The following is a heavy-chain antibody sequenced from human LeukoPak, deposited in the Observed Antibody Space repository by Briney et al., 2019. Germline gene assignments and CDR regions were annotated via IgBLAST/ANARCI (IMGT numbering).Heavy chain of an antibody. J-gene: IGHJ4*02. CDR2: ISGSGGTT. V-gene: IGHV3-23*01. Sequence: PGGSLRLSCAASGFTFSTYAMSWVRQAPGKGLEWVSGISGSGGTTYYADSVKGRFTISRDNSKNTLYLQMNSLRAEDTALYYCAKESGITIFGVVIGGQGYCFDCWGQGTLVTVSS. D-gene: IGHD3-3*01. CDR1: GFTFSTYA. CDR3: AKESGITIFGVVIGGQGYCFDC.